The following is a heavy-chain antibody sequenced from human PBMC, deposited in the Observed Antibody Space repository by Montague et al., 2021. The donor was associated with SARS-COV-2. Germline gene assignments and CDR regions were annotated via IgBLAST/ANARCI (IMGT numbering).Heavy chain of an antibody. V-gene: IGHV3-66*02. CDR3: AREAGGDRGILGPLLYHGMDV. J-gene: IGHJ6*02. CDR1: GLTVTTNY. D-gene: IGHD3-10*01. CDR2: MFRGGAK. Sequence: SLRLSCAAAGLTVTTNYMSWVRQAPGKRLEWVSLMFRGGAKYYAGSVKGRFSISRDESKNTVYLEMNSLRDEDTAVYYCAREAGGDRGILGPLLYHGMDVWGQGTTVIVSS.